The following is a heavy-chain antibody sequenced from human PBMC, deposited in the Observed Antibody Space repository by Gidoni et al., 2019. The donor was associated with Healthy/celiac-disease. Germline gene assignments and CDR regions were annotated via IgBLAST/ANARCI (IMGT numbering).Heavy chain of an antibody. CDR1: GFPFRTYS. CDR2: ISSSSSYI. Sequence: EVQLVESGGGLVKPGGSLRLSCAASGFPFRTYSMNWVRQAPGKGLEWVSSISSSSSYIYYADSVKGRFTISRDNAKNSLYLQMNSLRAEDTAVYYCARDRDDYGDSRPFDYWGQGTLVTVSS. D-gene: IGHD4-17*01. J-gene: IGHJ4*02. CDR3: ARDRDDYGDSRPFDY. V-gene: IGHV3-21*01.